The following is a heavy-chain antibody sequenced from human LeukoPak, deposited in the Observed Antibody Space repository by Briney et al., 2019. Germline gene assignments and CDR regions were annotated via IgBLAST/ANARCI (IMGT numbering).Heavy chain of an antibody. CDR2: ISSSSSDI. CDR1: GFTFSTYH. J-gene: IGHJ4*02. CDR3: ATAGLPVGNYVLVDC. Sequence: PGGSLRLSCAASGFTFSTYHMNWVRQAPGKGLEWVSYISSSSSDIYYADSVKGRFTISRDNAKNSLYLQMNTLRAEDTAVYYCATAGLPVGNYVLVDCWGQGTLVSVSS. D-gene: IGHD3-16*01. V-gene: IGHV3-21*05.